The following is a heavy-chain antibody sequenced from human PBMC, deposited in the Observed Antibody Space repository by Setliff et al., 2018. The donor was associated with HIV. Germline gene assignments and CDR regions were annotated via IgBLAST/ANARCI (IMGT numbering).Heavy chain of an antibody. CDR2: ISGTT. V-gene: IGHV3-15*01. CDR3: TTDPYNSAYYFYGTDV. Sequence: LRLSCAASGFTFSSAWMIWVRQAPGKGLDWVGLISGTTDYAAPVKGRFTISRDDAKNTVYLQMNSLKTEDTAVYYCTTDPYNSAYYFYGTDVWGQGTTVTVSS. D-gene: IGHD6-25*01. J-gene: IGHJ6*02. CDR1: GFTFSSAW.